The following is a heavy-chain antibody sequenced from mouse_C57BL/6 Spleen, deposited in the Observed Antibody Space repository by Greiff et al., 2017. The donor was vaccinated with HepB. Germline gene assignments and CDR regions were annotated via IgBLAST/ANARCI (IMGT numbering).Heavy chain of an antibody. CDR2: IYPGSGST. D-gene: IGHD2-5*01. Sequence: QVQLQQPGAELVKPGASVKMSCKASGYTFTSYWITWVKQRPGQGLEWIGDIYPGSGSTNYNEKFKSKATLTGDTSSSTAYMQLSSLTSEDSAVYYCARDSNCFDYWGQGTTLTVSS. J-gene: IGHJ2*01. CDR1: GYTFTSYW. CDR3: ARDSNCFDY. V-gene: IGHV1-55*01.